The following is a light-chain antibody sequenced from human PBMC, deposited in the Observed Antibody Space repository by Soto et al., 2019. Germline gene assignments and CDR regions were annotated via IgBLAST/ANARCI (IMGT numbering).Light chain of an antibody. CDR1: QNVGSSY. V-gene: IGKV3-20*01. J-gene: IGKJ3*01. CDR2: DVS. CDR3: QQYVSSPFT. Sequence: EIVLTQSPGTLSLSPGERATLSCRASQNVGSSYLTWYQQKPGQAPRLLIYDVSSRATGIPDRFSGSGSGTDFTLTISRLEPEDCAVYYCQQYVSSPFTFGPGNKVDIK.